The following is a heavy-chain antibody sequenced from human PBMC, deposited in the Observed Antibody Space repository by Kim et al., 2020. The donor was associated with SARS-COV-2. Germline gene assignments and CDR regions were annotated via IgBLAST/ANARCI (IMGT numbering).Heavy chain of an antibody. J-gene: IGHJ6*02. CDR3: VSMYQLLLRYYYYGMDV. V-gene: IGHV4-39*01. Sequence: SETLSLTCTVSGGSISSSSYYWGWIRQPPGKGLEWIGSIYYSGSTYYNPSLKSRVTISVDTSKNQFSLKLSSVTAADTAVYYCVSMYQLLLRYYYYGMDVWGQGTTVTVSS. D-gene: IGHD2-2*01. CDR1: GGSISSSSYY. CDR2: IYYSGST.